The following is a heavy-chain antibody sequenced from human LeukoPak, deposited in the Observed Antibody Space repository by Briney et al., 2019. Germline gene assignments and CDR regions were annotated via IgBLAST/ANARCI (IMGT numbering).Heavy chain of an antibody. CDR1: GFTFSSYA. D-gene: IGHD3-3*01. J-gene: IGHJ5*02. Sequence: GGSLRLSCAASGFTFSSYAMSWVRQAPGKGLEWVSAISGSGGSTYYADSVKGRFTISRDNSKNTLYLQMNSLRAEDTAVYYCAKEALGGDFWSGYYSNWFDPWGQGTLVTVSS. CDR3: AKEALGGDFWSGYYSNWFDP. CDR2: ISGSGGST. V-gene: IGHV3-23*01.